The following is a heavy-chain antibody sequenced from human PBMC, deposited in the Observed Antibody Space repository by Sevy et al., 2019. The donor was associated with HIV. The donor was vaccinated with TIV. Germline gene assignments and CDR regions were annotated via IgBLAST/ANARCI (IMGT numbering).Heavy chain of an antibody. J-gene: IGHJ4*02. D-gene: IGHD6-13*01. CDR3: ARSQSSSWHYFDY. CDR2: ISYDGSFT. Sequence: GGSLRLSCAASGFIFSDYTLHWVRQAPGTGLEWVAAISYDGSFTYYADSVEGRFTISRDNSKTTLFLQMNSLRHEDTAVYYCARSQSSSWHYFDYWGQGTLVTVSS. CDR1: GFIFSDYT. V-gene: IGHV3-30*04.